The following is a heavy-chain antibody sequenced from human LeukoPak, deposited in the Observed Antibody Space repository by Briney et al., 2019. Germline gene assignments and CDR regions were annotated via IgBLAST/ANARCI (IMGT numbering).Heavy chain of an antibody. Sequence: SETLSLTCAVYGGSFSGYYWSWIRQPPGKGLEWIGEINHSGSTNYNPSLKSRVTISVDTSKSQFSLKLSSVTAADTAVYYCARDYSSSWFRPYYYYGMDVWGQGTAVTVSS. CDR1: GGSFSGYY. J-gene: IGHJ6*02. D-gene: IGHD6-13*01. CDR2: INHSGST. V-gene: IGHV4-34*01. CDR3: ARDYSSSWFRPYYYYGMDV.